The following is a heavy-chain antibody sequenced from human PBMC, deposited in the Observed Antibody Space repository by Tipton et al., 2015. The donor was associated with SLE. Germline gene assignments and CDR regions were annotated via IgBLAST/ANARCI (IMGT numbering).Heavy chain of an antibody. V-gene: IGHV4-34*01. CDR1: GGSFSGYY. CDR2: INHSGST. J-gene: IGHJ4*02. Sequence: TLSLTCAVYGGSFSGYYWSWIRQPPGKGLEWIGEINHSGSTNYNPSLKSRVTISVDTSKNQFSLKLSSVTAADTAVYYCARRSRDGYNYDYWGQGTLVTVSS. D-gene: IGHD5-24*01. CDR3: ARRSRDGYNYDY.